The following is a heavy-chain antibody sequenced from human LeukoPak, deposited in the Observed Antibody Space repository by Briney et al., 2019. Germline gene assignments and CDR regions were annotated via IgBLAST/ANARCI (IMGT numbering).Heavy chain of an antibody. CDR1: GFIFSSYW. CDR3: ARVAHDSNGYYFNDF. CDR2: INSDGSGT. Sequence: SGGSLRLSCAASGFIFSSYWMQWVRQAPGKGLLWVSRINSDGSGTSYVDSEKGRFTISRDNAKNTLYLQMNSLRAEDTALYYCARVAHDSNGYYFNDFWGQGTLVTVSS. V-gene: IGHV3-74*01. J-gene: IGHJ4*02. D-gene: IGHD3-22*01.